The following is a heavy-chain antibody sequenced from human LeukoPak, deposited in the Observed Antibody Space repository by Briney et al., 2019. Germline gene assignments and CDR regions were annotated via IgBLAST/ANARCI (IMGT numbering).Heavy chain of an antibody. V-gene: IGHV4-38-2*01. CDR2: IYHSGTT. CDR1: GYSISNGYC. J-gene: IGHJ4*02. Sequence: SETLSLTCAVSGYSISNGYCWGWIRQPPGKGPEWIGGIYHSGTTYYNPSLKSRVTISVDTSKNQFSLKLSSVTAADTAVYYCARGVGLTQGGTFDYWGQGTLVTVSS. D-gene: IGHD1-1*01. CDR3: ARGVGLTQGGTFDY.